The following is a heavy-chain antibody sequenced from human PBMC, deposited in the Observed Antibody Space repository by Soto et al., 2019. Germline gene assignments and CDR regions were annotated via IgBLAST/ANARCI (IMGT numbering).Heavy chain of an antibody. CDR3: ASGGSGYCSSTSCYKYYYGMDV. Sequence: SVKVSCKASGGTFSSYAISWVRQAPGQGLEWMGGIIPIFGTANYAQKFQGRVTITADESTSTAYMELSSLRSEDTAVYYCASGGSGYCSSTSCYKYYYGMDVWGQGTTVTVSS. J-gene: IGHJ6*02. V-gene: IGHV1-69*13. D-gene: IGHD2-2*02. CDR2: IIPIFGTA. CDR1: GGTFSSYA.